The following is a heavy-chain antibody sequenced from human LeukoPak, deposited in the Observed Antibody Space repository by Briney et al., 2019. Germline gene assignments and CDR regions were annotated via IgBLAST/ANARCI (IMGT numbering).Heavy chain of an antibody. Sequence: SETLSLTCTVSGGSISSYYWSWIRQPPGKGLEWIGYIYYSGSTNYNPSLKSRVTISVDTSKSQFSLKLSSVTAADTAVYYCARDSGDYGDYASRGLLLWGQGTLVTVSS. CDR1: GGSISSYY. V-gene: IGHV4-59*01. J-gene: IGHJ4*02. CDR3: ARDSGDYGDYASRGLLL. CDR2: IYYSGST. D-gene: IGHD4-17*01.